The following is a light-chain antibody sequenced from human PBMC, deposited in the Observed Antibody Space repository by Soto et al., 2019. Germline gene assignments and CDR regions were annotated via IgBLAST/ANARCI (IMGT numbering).Light chain of an antibody. CDR3: QQRRNWPLT. CDR2: DAS. V-gene: IGKV3-11*01. Sequence: EVILPPSPATLSLSPVERATLSCRASQSVFNYLAWYQQKPGQAPRLLIDDASNRATGIPARFSGSGSGTDFTLTISSLEPEDFAVYYCQQRRNWPLTFGGGTKVDIK. CDR1: QSVFNY. J-gene: IGKJ4*01.